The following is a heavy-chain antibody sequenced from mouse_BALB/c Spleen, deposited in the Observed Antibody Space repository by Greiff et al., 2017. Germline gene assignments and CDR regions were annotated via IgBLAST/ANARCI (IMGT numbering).Heavy chain of an antibody. D-gene: IGHD1-1*01. CDR1: SYTFTSYW. Sequence: QVQLQQPGAELVKPGASVKLSCKASSYTFTSYWMHWVKQRPGQGLEWIGEINPSNGRTNYNEKFKSKATLTVDKSSSTAYMQLSSLTSEDSAVYYCARLFYAMDYWGQGTSVTVSS. J-gene: IGHJ4*01. CDR3: ARLFYAMDY. CDR2: INPSNGRT. V-gene: IGHV1S81*02.